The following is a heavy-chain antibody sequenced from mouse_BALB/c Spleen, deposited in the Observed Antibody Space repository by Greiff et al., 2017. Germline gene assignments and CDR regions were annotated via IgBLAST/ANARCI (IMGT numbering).Heavy chain of an antibody. D-gene: IGHD1-1*01. J-gene: IGHJ3*01. CDR2: ISSGSSTI. Sequence: EVKLVQSGGGLAQPGGSRKLSCAASGFTFSSYGMHWVRQAPEKGLEWVAYISSGSSTIYYADTVKGRFTISRDNPKNTLFLQMTSLRSEDTAMYYCARSSTVSEGFAYWGQGTLVTVSA. CDR3: ARSSTVSEGFAY. CDR1: GFTFSSYG. V-gene: IGHV5-17*02.